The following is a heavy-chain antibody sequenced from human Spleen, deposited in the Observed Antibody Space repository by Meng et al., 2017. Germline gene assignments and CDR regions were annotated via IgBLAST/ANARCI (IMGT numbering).Heavy chain of an antibody. CDR3: ARGTPGRSYSDY. V-gene: IGHV1-8*01. J-gene: IGHJ4*02. CDR2: MNPINGNT. D-gene: IGHD3-10*01. CDR1: GYAFNYA. Sequence: QVQLVQSGTEGKKPGASVKVSCKASGYAFNYAMHWVRQAPGQRLEWMGWMNPINGNTGYAQKFQGRVAMTRNTSITTAYMELSSLRSEDTAVYYCARGTPGRSYSDYWGPGTLVTVSS.